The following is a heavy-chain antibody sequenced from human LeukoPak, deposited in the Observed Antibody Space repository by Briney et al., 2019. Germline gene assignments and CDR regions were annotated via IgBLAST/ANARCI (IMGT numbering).Heavy chain of an antibody. CDR2: INHSGST. J-gene: IGHJ4*02. CDR3: ARGEELELLNEY. CDR1: GGSFSGYY. D-gene: IGHD2-15*01. Sequence: PSETLSLTCAVYGGSFSGYYWSWIRQPPGKGLEWIGEINHSGSTNYNPSPKSRVTISVDTSKNQFSLKLSSVTAADTAVYYCARGEELELLNEYWGQGTLVTVSS. V-gene: IGHV4-34*01.